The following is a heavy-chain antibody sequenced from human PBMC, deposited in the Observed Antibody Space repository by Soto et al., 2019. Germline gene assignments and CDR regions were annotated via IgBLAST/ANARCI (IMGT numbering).Heavy chain of an antibody. J-gene: IGHJ4*02. V-gene: IGHV1-18*01. D-gene: IGHD2-15*01. CDR1: GYTFSSYG. CDR2: ISAYNGNT. Sequence: GASVKVSCEASGYTFSSYGISWVRQAPGQGLEWTGWISAYNGNTNYAQKVQGRVTMTTDTSTSTAYMELRSLRSDDTAVYYCARALYCSGGTCYHDYWGQGTQVTVSS. CDR3: ARALYCSGGTCYHDY.